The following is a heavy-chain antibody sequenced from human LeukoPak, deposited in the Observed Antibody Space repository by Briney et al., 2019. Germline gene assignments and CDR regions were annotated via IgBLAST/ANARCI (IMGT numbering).Heavy chain of an antibody. D-gene: IGHD6-19*01. CDR1: GFTFSSYG. J-gene: IGHJ1*01. V-gene: IGHV3-30*18. CDR3: AKDAAVASKHSEYFQH. CDR2: ISYDGSNK. Sequence: GGSLRLSCAASGFTFSSYGMHWVRQAPGKGLEWVAVISYDGSNKYYADSVKGRFTISRDNSKNTLYLHMNSLRAEDTAVYYCAKDAAVASKHSEYFQHWGQGTLVTVSS.